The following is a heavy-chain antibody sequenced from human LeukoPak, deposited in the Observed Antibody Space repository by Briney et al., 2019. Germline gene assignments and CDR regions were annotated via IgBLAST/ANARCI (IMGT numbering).Heavy chain of an antibody. J-gene: IGHJ2*01. CDR1: GFTFSGYW. V-gene: IGHV3-74*01. Sequence: GGSLRLSCAASGFTFSGYWIHWVRQVPGKGLVWVSRITGDGSSTTYADSVKGRFTISRDNAKNTVFLQMISLRAEDTAVYYCARDTGWYFDLWGRGTLVTVSS. D-gene: IGHD4-17*01. CDR2: ITGDGSST. CDR3: ARDTGWYFDL.